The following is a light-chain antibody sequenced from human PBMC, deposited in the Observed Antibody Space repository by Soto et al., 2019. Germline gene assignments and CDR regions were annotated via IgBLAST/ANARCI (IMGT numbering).Light chain of an antibody. V-gene: IGLV2-23*01. CDR1: SSDVGTYNL. CDR3: CSYAPSRTLL. Sequence: QSALTQPASVSGSPGQSITISCTGNSSDVGTYNLVTWYQQHPGKVPKLILYEGNKRPSGVSDRVSASKSGNTASLTISGLQAEDEADYYCCSYAPSRTLLFGGWTKVTVL. CDR2: EGN. J-gene: IGLJ3*02.